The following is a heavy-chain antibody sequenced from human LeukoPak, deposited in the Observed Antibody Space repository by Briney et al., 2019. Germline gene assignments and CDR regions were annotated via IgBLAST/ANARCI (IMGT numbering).Heavy chain of an antibody. Sequence: QTGQSLTLSCTASGFIFRDRAMSWVRQAPGKGLEWVGFIRTKGLGETAEYAASVKDRFTISRDDSNNIAYLHMNSLKTEDTAVYYCSRNSGTYRGYGMDVWGQGTPATVSS. V-gene: IGHV3-49*04. D-gene: IGHD1-26*01. J-gene: IGHJ6*02. CDR3: SRNSGTYRGYGMDV. CDR2: IRTKGLGETA. CDR1: GFIFRDRA.